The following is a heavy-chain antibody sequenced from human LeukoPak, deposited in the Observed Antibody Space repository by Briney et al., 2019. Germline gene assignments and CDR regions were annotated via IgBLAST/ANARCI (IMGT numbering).Heavy chain of an antibody. Sequence: GGSLRLSCAASGFTFSSYAMSWIRQAPGKGLEWVSATSGSGGSTYYADSVKGRFTISGDNSKNTLYLQMNSLRAEDTAVYYCAKGKGYGSGSKNYGMDVWGQGTTVTVSS. D-gene: IGHD3-10*01. CDR3: AKGKGYGSGSKNYGMDV. CDR1: GFTFSSYA. CDR2: TSGSGGST. V-gene: IGHV3-23*01. J-gene: IGHJ6*02.